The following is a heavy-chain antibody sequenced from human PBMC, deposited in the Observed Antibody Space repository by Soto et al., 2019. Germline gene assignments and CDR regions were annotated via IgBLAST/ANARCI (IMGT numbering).Heavy chain of an antibody. J-gene: IGHJ4*02. D-gene: IGHD1-26*01. CDR2: IWYDGSNQ. Sequence: PGGSLRLSWEASGFDISTYGLHWVRQAPGKGLEWLAFIWYDGSNQHYEASVKGRFTISRDNSRNTLYLQMNNLRADDTAVYFCARAVSSATYYDCIGYSGRGTLVTVSS. V-gene: IGHV3-33*01. CDR1: GFDISTYG. CDR3: ARAVSSATYYDCIGY.